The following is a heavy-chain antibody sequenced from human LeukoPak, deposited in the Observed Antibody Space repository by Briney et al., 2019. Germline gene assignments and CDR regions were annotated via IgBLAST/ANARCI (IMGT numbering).Heavy chain of an antibody. V-gene: IGHV4-34*01. J-gene: IGHJ6*02. CDR1: GGSFSGYY. Sequence: PSETLSLTCAVYGGSFSGYYWSWIRQPPGKGLEWIGEINHSGSTNYNPSLKSRVTISVDTSKNQFSLKLSSVTAADTAAYYCARNTGSGYYFYYGMDVWGQGTTVTVSS. D-gene: IGHD2-15*01. CDR2: INHSGST. CDR3: ARNTGSGYYFYYGMDV.